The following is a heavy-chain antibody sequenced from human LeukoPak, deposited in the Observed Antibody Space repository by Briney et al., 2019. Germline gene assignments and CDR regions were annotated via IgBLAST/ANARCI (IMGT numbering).Heavy chain of an antibody. CDR1: GFMFSSYW. V-gene: IGHV3-7*01. J-gene: IGHJ5*02. CDR3: AREISSWYRTEGRFDP. CDR2: IKQGGSER. Sequence: GGSLRLSCAASGFMFSSYWMSWVRQAPGKGLEWVANIKQGGSERDYVDSVKGRFTISKDNAKNLLYLQVNILRAEDTAVYYCAREISSWYRTEGRFDPWGQGTLVTVSS. D-gene: IGHD6-13*01.